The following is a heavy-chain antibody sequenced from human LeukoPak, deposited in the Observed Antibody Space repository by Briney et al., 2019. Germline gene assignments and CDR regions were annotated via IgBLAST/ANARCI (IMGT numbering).Heavy chain of an antibody. Sequence: PGGSLRLSCAASGFTFSSYAMHWVRQAPGKGLEWVAVISYDGSNKYYADSVKGRFTIFRDNSKNTLYLQMNSLRAEDTAVYYCASDIVVVPAAITVFDYWGQGTLVTVSS. CDR1: GFTFSSYA. CDR3: ASDIVVVPAAITVFDY. D-gene: IGHD2-2*02. V-gene: IGHV3-30-3*01. J-gene: IGHJ4*02. CDR2: ISYDGSNK.